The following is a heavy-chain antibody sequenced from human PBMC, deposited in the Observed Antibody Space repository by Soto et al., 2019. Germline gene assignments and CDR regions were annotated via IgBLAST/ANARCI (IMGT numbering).Heavy chain of an antibody. CDR2: IHNDGRSS. CDR1: GFTFSNYW. Sequence: EVQLVESGGGLVQPGGSLRLSCAASGFTFSNYWMHWVRQVPGKGLVWVSRIHNDGRSSSNADSVRGRFTIYRDNAENTLYLQMTSLRAEDSAVYFCARSTSGSGDVNDHWGQGTLVTVSS. V-gene: IGHV3-74*01. CDR3: ARSTSGSGDVNDH. D-gene: IGHD3-10*01. J-gene: IGHJ4*02.